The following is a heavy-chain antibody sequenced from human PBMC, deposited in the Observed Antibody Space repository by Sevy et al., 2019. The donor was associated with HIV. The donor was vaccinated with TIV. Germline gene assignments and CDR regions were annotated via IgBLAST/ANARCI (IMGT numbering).Heavy chain of an antibody. CDR3: ARDLASGSFYSLYFDY. V-gene: IGHV3-11*01. J-gene: IGHJ4*02. CDR1: GLNVSDYF. D-gene: IGHD3-10*01. CDR2: ISSSGTII. Sequence: GGSLRLSCAVSGLNVSDYFMAWIRQAPGRGPEWVSYISSSGTIIYYRDSVKGRFTISRDNAKNSLYLQMNSLRPEDMAMYYCARDLASGSFYSLYFDYWGQGTLVTVSS.